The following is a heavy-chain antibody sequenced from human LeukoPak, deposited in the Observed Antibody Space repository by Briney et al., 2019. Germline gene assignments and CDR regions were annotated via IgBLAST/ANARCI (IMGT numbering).Heavy chain of an antibody. D-gene: IGHD6-6*01. CDR1: GFTFSGYG. CDR2: ISYDGSNK. J-gene: IGHJ4*02. CDR3: AHIPSSSDY. Sequence: GGSLRLSCAASGFTFSGYGMHWVRQAPGKGLEWVAVISYDGSNKYYADSVKGRFTISRDNSKNTLYLQMNSLRAEDTAVYYCAHIPSSSDYWGQGTLVTVSS. V-gene: IGHV3-30*03.